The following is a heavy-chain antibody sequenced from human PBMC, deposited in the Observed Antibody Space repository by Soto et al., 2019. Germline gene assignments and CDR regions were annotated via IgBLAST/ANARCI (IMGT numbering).Heavy chain of an antibody. V-gene: IGHV3-33*01. CDR2: IWYDGSNK. CDR1: GFTFSSYG. D-gene: IGHD4-17*01. CDR3: ARDSKGDDYGDYGPSDY. J-gene: IGHJ4*02. Sequence: QVQLVESGGGVVQPGRSLRLSCAASGFTFSSYGMHWVRQAPGKGLEWVAVIWYDGSNKNYADSVKGRFTISRDNSKNTLYLQMNSLRAEDTAVYYCARDSKGDDYGDYGPSDYWGQGTLVTVSS.